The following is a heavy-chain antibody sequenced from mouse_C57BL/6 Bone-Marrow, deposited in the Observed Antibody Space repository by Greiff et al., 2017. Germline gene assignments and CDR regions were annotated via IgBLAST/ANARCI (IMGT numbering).Heavy chain of an antibody. D-gene: IGHD2-2*01. V-gene: IGHV1-61*01. Sequence: QVQLQQSGAELVRPGSSVKLSCKASGYTFTSYWMDWVKQRPGQGLEWIGNIYPSDSETHYNQKFKDKATLTVDKSSSTAYMQLSSLTSEDSAVYYCARGGLPWYFDVWGTGTTVTVSS. J-gene: IGHJ1*03. CDR3: ARGGLPWYFDV. CDR1: GYTFTSYW. CDR2: IYPSDSET.